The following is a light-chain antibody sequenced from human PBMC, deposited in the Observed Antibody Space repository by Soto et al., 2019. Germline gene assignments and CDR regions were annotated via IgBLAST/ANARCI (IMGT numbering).Light chain of an antibody. Sequence: DIPLTQSPSSLSASLAGRVHIXCRPSQSISSYLDWYQQKPGKAPKLLIYAASSLQSGVPSRFSGSGSGTDFTLTISSLQPEDFATYHCQQLQRTPFTFGPGTKVDNK. CDR1: QSISSY. CDR2: AAS. V-gene: IGKV1-39*01. J-gene: IGKJ3*01. CDR3: QQLQRTPFT.